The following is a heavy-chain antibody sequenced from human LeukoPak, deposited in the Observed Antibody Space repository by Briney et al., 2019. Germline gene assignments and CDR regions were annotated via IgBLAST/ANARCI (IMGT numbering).Heavy chain of an antibody. J-gene: IGHJ4*02. CDR2: ISWNSGSI. Sequence: GGSLRLSCAASGFSFDDYAMHWVRQAPGKGLEWVLGISWNSGSIGYADSVKGRFTISRDNSKSTLYLQMNSLRAEDTAVYYCAKDWGEYFDYVWGSFTSFDSWGQGTLVTVSS. CDR3: AKDWGEYFDYVWGSFTSFDS. D-gene: IGHD3-16*01. V-gene: IGHV3-9*01. CDR1: GFSFDDYA.